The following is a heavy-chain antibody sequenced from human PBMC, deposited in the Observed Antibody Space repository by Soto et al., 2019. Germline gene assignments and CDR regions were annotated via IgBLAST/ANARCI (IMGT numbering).Heavy chain of an antibody. J-gene: IGHJ4*02. V-gene: IGHV4-59*01. CDR2: VFYSGAT. D-gene: IGHD1-26*01. Sequence: QVQLQESGPGLVKPSETLSLTCTVSGGAISTYYWTWIRQPPGKGLEWIGYVFYSGATSYSTSLKSRVTISVETSKNQFSLKVTSVTAADTAVYYCARSSATLSPVDYWGQGTLVTVSS. CDR1: GGAISTYY. CDR3: ARSSATLSPVDY.